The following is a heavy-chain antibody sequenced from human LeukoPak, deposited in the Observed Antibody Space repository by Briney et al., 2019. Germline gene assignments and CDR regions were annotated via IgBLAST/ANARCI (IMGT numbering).Heavy chain of an antibody. CDR2: IYSGGST. D-gene: IGHD4-17*01. Sequence: PGGSLRLSCAASGFTVSSNYMSWVRQAPGKGLEWVSVIYSGGSTYYADSVKGRFTISRDNSKNTLYLQMNSLRAEDTAVYYCARAGRYDYGDYGWHYWGEGTLVTVSS. J-gene: IGHJ4*02. CDR3: ARAGRYDYGDYGWHY. V-gene: IGHV3-53*01. CDR1: GFTVSSNY.